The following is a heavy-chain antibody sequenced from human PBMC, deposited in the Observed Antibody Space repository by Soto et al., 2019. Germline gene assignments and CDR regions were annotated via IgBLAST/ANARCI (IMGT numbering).Heavy chain of an antibody. V-gene: IGHV3-30-3*01. CDR2: ISYDGSKK. J-gene: IGHJ5*02. Sequence: LTCAPSGFTVSKYALDWVGNASRKGLEWVAVISYDGSKKYYADSVKGRFTISRDNSKNTVYLQMDSLRAEDTALFYCKRDPGYGGGSAWFDLWGQGTLVT. CDR3: KRDPGYGGGSAWFDL. D-gene: IGHD2-15*01. CDR1: GFTVSKYA.